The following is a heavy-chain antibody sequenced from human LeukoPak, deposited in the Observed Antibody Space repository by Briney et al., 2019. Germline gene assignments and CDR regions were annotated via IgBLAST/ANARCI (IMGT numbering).Heavy chain of an antibody. D-gene: IGHD3-3*01. CDR2: IIPIFGTA. J-gene: IGHJ4*02. CDR1: GGTFSSYA. Sequence: SVKVSCRASGGTFSSYAISWVRQAPGQGLEWMGRIIPIFGTANYAQKFQGRVTITTDESTSTAYMELSSLRSEDTAVYDCARGITIFGVVDYFDYWGQGTLVTVSS. CDR3: ARGITIFGVVDYFDY. V-gene: IGHV1-69*05.